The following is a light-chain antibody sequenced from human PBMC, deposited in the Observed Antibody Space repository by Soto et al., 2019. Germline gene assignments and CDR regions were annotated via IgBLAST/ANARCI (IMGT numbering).Light chain of an antibody. V-gene: IGKV1-5*01. J-gene: IGKJ1*01. CDR2: DVS. Sequence: DIQMTQSPSTLSASVGDRVTITCRASQSISTWLAWYQQKPGKAPKLLINDVSSLESGVPSRFSGSGSGTEFTLTISSLQPDYCAIYYCQQYNTFWTFGQGTKVEIK. CDR1: QSISTW. CDR3: QQYNTFWT.